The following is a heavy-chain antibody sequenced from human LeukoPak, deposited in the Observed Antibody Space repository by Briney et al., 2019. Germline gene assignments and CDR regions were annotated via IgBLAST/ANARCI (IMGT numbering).Heavy chain of an antibody. CDR1: GYTFTSYA. CDR2: INAGNGNT. V-gene: IGHV1-3*01. D-gene: IGHD2-15*01. CDR3: ARGYCSGGSCGGGDYDFDY. Sequence: VSVKVSCKASGYTFTSYAMHWVRQAPGQRLEWMGWINAGNGNTKYSQKFQGRVTITRDTSASTAYMELSSLRSEDTAVYYCARGYCSGGSCGGGDYDFDYWGQGTLVTVSS. J-gene: IGHJ4*02.